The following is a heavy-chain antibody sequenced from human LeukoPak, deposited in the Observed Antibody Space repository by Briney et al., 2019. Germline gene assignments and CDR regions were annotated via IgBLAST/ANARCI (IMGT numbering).Heavy chain of an antibody. Sequence: GGSLRLSCAAWGFTLNRNNMKCVGQAPGKGLEWVSYISSTSITMYYADSVKGRFTISRDNAKNSLYLQMNSLRADDTAMSYCAEETIIAVSGDFWGQGTLVTVSS. D-gene: IGHD6-19*01. CDR2: ISSTSITM. V-gene: IGHV3-48*01. CDR1: GFTLNRNN. J-gene: IGHJ4*02. CDR3: AEETIIAVSGDF.